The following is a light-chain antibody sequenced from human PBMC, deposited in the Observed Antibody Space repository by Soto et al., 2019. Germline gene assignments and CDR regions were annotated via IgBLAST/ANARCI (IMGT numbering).Light chain of an antibody. CDR3: MQGTHWPPIT. V-gene: IGKV2-30*01. Sequence: VVLTQSPISLPVTLGQPASISCRSSQSLVYSDGNTYLNWFQQRPGQSPRRLIYKVSNRDSGVPYRFSGSGSGTDFTLKISRVEAADVGVYYCMQGTHWPPITFGQGTRLEIK. J-gene: IGKJ5*01. CDR1: QSLVYSDGNTY. CDR2: KVS.